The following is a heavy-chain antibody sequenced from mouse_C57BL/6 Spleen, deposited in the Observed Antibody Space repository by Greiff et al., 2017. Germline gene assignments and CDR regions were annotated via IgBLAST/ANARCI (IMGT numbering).Heavy chain of an antibody. CDR2: INPSTGGT. CDR3: ARGRGAAQAFDY. CDR1: GYSFTGYY. D-gene: IGHD3-2*02. J-gene: IGHJ2*01. Sequence: VQLQQSGPELVKPGASVKISCKASGYSFTGYYMNWVKQSPEKSLEWIGEINPSTGGTTYNQKFKAKATLTVDKSSSTAYMQLKSLTSEDSAVYYCARGRGAAQAFDYWGQGTTLTVSS. V-gene: IGHV1-42*01.